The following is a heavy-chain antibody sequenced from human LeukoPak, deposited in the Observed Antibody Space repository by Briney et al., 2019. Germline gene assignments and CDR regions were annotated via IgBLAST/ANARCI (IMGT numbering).Heavy chain of an antibody. J-gene: IGHJ3*02. CDR3: GRDIDPYDKDAFDI. CDR2: IYHSGST. D-gene: IGHD2-21*01. V-gene: IGHV4-30-2*01. Sequence: PSQTLSLTCAVSGGSISSGGYSWIWIRQPPGKGLEWIGYIYHSGSTYYNPSLKSRVTISVGTSKNQFSLKLSSVTAADTAVYYCGRDIDPYDKDAFDIWGQGTMVPVSS. CDR1: GGSISSGGYS.